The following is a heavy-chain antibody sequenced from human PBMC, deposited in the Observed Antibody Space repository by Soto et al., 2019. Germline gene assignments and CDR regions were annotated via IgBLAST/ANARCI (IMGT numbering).Heavy chain of an antibody. CDR2: IYWDDDK. Sequence: QITLKESGPTLVKPTQTLTLTCTFSGFSLSTSGVGVGWIRQPPGKALEWLALIYWDDDKRYSPSLNNRLTITKDTSKSQVVLTMTNIDPVDTATYYCAHLSGLGIDYWGQGTLVTVSS. J-gene: IGHJ4*02. D-gene: IGHD7-27*01. CDR1: GFSLSTSGVG. V-gene: IGHV2-5*02. CDR3: AHLSGLGIDY.